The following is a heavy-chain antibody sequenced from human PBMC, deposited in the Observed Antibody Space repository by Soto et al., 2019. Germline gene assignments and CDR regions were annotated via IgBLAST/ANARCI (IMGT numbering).Heavy chain of an antibody. D-gene: IGHD3-10*01. CDR2: IIVGSGDT. CDR3: AAEYYYGFQD. Sequence: SVKVSCKSSGDSFNDYYLHWVRQAPGQGLEWIGWIIVGSGDTNYAQKFQERVTITRDMSTSTAYMELSSLRSEDTAVYYCAAEYYYGFQDWGQGTLVTVSS. V-gene: IGHV1-58*01. CDR1: GDSFNDYY. J-gene: IGHJ1*01.